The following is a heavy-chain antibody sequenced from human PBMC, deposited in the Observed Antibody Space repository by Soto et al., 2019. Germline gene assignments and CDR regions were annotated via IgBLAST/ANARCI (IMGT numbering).Heavy chain of an antibody. Sequence: PSETLSLTCTVSGGSISSGDYYWSWIRQPPGKGLEWIGYIYYSGSTYYNPSLKSRVTISVDTSKNQFSLKLSSVTAADTAVYYCAAWGTDYYYYGMDVWGQGTTVTVS. V-gene: IGHV4-30-4*01. CDR3: AAWGTDYYYYGMDV. CDR1: GGSISSGDYY. D-gene: IGHD3-16*01. J-gene: IGHJ6*02. CDR2: IYYSGST.